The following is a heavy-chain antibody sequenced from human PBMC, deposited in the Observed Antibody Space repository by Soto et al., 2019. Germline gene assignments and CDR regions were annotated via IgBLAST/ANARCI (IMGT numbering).Heavy chain of an antibody. CDR1: GFSFSSYA. J-gene: IGHJ4*02. D-gene: IGHD2-2*02. CDR3: AKESYTGNPQKFDY. CDR2: ISSSGGTT. Sequence: GGSLRLSCAASGFSFSSYAMTWVRQTPGKGLEWVSTISSSGGTTYYADSVKGRFTISRDNSKTTLYLQMNSLRAEDTAVYYWAKESYTGNPQKFDYWGKGTLVTVSP. V-gene: IGHV3-23*01.